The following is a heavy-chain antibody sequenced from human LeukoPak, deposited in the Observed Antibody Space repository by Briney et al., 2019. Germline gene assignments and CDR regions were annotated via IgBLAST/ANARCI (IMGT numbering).Heavy chain of an antibody. V-gene: IGHV4-61*02. D-gene: IGHD2-2*01. J-gene: IGHJ4*02. CDR1: GGSISSGTYY. CDR2: IYTSGST. Sequence: SSETLSLTCTVSGGSISSGTYYWTWIRQPAGKGLEWIGRIYTSGSTNYNPSLKSRVTMSVDTSKNQFSLKLSSVTAADTAVYYCASSSGQYCSSTSCYPVYFDYWGQGTLVTVSS. CDR3: ASSSGQYCSSTSCYPVYFDY.